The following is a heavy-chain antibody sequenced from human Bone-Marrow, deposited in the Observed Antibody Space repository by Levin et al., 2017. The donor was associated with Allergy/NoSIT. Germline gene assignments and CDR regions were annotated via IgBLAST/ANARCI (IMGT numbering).Heavy chain of an antibody. V-gene: IGHV1-18*01. J-gene: IGHJ5*02. CDR2: ITTTNGNT. CDR3: AREGEYGWLDP. Sequence: GESLKISCKASGYTFTTYPISWVRQAPGQGLEWMGWITTTNGNTNYALKFQGRVTLTRDTPTNTAYLELRSLRSDDTALYYCAREGEYGWLDPWGQGTPVTVSS. D-gene: IGHD3-10*01. CDR1: GYTFTTYP.